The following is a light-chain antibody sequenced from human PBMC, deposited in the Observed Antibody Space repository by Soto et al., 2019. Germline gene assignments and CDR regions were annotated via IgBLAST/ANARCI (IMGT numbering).Light chain of an antibody. Sequence: DVQMTQSPSTLSASIGDTVTITCRASQTVVSWLAWYHQKPGRPPKLLIYMASILESGVPSRFSGRGSGTEFTLTISSLQPDDLGTYSCQQYNSYPKTFGEGTKLDI. CDR3: QQYNSYPKT. J-gene: IGKJ2*01. CDR1: QTVVSW. CDR2: MAS. V-gene: IGKV1-5*03.